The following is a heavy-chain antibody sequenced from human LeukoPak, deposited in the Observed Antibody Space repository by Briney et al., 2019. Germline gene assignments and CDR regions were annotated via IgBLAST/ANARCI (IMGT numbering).Heavy chain of an antibody. J-gene: IGHJ5*02. Sequence: GGSLRLSCAASGFTFSSYSMNWVRQAPGKGLEWVSSISSSSSYIYYADSVKGRFTISRDNSKNTLYLQMSSLRAEDTALYYCARDIAARPRWFDAWGQGILVTVSS. CDR2: ISSSSSYI. D-gene: IGHD6-6*01. CDR3: ARDIAARPRWFDA. V-gene: IGHV3-21*04. CDR1: GFTFSSYS.